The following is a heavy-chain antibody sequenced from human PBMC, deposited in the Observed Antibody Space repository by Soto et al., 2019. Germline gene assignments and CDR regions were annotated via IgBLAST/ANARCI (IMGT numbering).Heavy chain of an antibody. CDR3: ARVLTTVAFGDFYYGVDV. CDR1: GFTFSSYA. D-gene: IGHD3-10*01. CDR2: ISYDGTNK. V-gene: IGHV3-30-3*01. J-gene: IGHJ6*02. Sequence: QVPLVESGGGVVHPGRSLRLSCAASGFTFSSYAMHWVRQAPGKGLEWVAVISYDGTNKYYADSVKGRFTLSRDNSKNTLYLQMNSLRAEDTAVYYCARVLTTVAFGDFYYGVDVWGQGTTVTVSS.